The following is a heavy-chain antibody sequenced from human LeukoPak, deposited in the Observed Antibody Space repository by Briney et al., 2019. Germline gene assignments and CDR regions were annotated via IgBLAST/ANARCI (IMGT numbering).Heavy chain of an antibody. CDR2: INSDGSST. CDR1: GFTFRDFW. V-gene: IGHV3-74*01. J-gene: IGHJ4*02. CDR3: ARGSTQYSSGWYGLDY. D-gene: IGHD6-19*01. Sequence: GGSLRLSCAASGFTFRDFWMHWVRQAPGKGLVWVSRINSDGSSTTYADSVKGRFTISRDNAKNTLYLQMSSLRAEDTAVYYCARGSTQYSSGWYGLDYWGQGTLVTVSS.